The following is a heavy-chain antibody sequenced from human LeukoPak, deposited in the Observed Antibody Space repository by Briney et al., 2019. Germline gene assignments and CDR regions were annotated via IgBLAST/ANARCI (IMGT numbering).Heavy chain of an antibody. V-gene: IGHV4-59*01. CDR1: GRPISNSY. D-gene: IGHD1-1*01. J-gene: IGHJ3*02. CDR3: ARDPLSTNDFDI. Sequence: SETLPLICSVSGRPISNSYWNGIRQPPAKGLEWIGYINYSGSTNYTPSLKSRVTISVDTSKKQFSLKLSSVTAADTAVYFCARDPLSTNDFDIWGQGTMVTVSS. CDR2: INYSGST.